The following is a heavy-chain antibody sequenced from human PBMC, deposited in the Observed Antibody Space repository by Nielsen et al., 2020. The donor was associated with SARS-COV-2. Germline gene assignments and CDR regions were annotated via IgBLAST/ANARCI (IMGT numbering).Heavy chain of an antibody. CDR3: AKAPALDNNWFDP. CDR2: ISWNSGNI. J-gene: IGHJ5*02. Sequence: SLKISCAASGFTFDDYAMHWVRQAPGKGLEWVSGISWNSGNIGYADSVKGRFTISRDNAKNSLYLQMNSLRAEDTALYYCAKAPALDNNWFDPWGQGTLVTVSS. V-gene: IGHV3-9*01. CDR1: GFTFDDYA.